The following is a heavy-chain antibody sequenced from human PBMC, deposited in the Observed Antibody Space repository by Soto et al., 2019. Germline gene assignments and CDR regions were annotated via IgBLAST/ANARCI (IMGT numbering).Heavy chain of an antibody. D-gene: IGHD4-4*01. CDR1: GGSFSGYY. CDR3: ARSPLDYSNYYDY. Sequence: PSETLSLTCAVYGGSFSGYYWSWIRQPPGKGLEWIGEIDHSGSTNYNPSLKSRVTISVDTSKNQFSLKLSSVTAADTAVYYCARSPLDYSNYYDYWGQGTLVTVS. CDR2: IDHSGST. V-gene: IGHV4-34*01. J-gene: IGHJ4*02.